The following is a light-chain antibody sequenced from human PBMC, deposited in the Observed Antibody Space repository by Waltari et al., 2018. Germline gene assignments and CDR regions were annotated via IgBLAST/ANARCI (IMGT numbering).Light chain of an antibody. CDR1: RPNPAPGFD. J-gene: IGLJ3*02. Sequence: QSVLTHPPPLSGAPGQRVTISCTGRRPNPAPGFDLHCYQQLPGTAPKLLIYGNNNRPAGVPDRFSGSRSGTSASLAITGRQAEDEADYYCQSYDNSLSGAWVFGGGTKLTVL. CDR3: QSYDNSLSGAWV. CDR2: GNN. V-gene: IGLV1-40*01.